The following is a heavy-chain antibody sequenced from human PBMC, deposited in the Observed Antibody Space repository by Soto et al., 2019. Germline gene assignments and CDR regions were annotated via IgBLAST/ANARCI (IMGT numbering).Heavy chain of an antibody. CDR3: AGREEGHWFDP. CDR2: IYYSGST. J-gene: IGHJ5*02. CDR1: GGSISSGGYY. Sequence: SETLSLTCTVSGGSISSGGYYWSWIRQHPGKGLEWIGYIYYSGSTYYNPSLKSRVTISVDTSKNQFSLKLSSVTAAYTAVYDCAGREEGHWFDPWGQGTLVTVSS. V-gene: IGHV4-31*03. D-gene: IGHD1-26*01.